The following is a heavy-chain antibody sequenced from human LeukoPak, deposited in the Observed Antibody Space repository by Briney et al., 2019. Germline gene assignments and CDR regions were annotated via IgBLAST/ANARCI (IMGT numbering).Heavy chain of an antibody. Sequence: PGGSLRLSCAASGFTLSSYWMSWVRQAPGKGLEWVSSISSSSSYIYYADSVKGRFTISRDNAKNSLYLQMNSLRAEDTAVYYCARGGAARPDYWGQGTLVTVSS. V-gene: IGHV3-21*01. CDR3: ARGGAARPDY. CDR1: GFTLSSYW. J-gene: IGHJ4*02. CDR2: ISSSSSYI. D-gene: IGHD6-6*01.